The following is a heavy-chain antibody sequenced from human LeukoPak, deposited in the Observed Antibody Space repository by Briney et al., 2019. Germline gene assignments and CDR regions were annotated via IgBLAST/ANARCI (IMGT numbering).Heavy chain of an antibody. V-gene: IGHV3-15*01. Sequence: GGSLRLSCAASGFTFSNAWMSWVRQAPGKGLEWVGRIKSKTDGGTTDYAAPVKGRFTISRDDSKNTLYLQMNSLKTEDTAVYYCTTEGAAATVVTPRRAFDIWGQGTMVTVSS. CDR3: TTEGAAATVVTPRRAFDI. CDR2: IKSKTDGGTT. CDR1: GFTFSNAW. D-gene: IGHD4-23*01. J-gene: IGHJ3*02.